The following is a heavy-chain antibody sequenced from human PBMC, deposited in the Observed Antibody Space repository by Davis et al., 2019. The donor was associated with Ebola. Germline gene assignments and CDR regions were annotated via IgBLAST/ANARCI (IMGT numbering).Heavy chain of an antibody. V-gene: IGHV3-30*18. J-gene: IGHJ4*02. CDR1: GFTFSSYG. D-gene: IGHD3/OR15-3a*01. CDR3: AKGKIIASIGLPFDY. Sequence: GESLKISCAASGFTFSSYGMHWVRQAPGKGLEWVAVRSYDGSHEYYADSVKGRFTISKDNSKNTLYLQMNSLRAEDTAVYYCAKGKIIASIGLPFDYWGQGTLVIVSS. CDR2: RSYDGSHE.